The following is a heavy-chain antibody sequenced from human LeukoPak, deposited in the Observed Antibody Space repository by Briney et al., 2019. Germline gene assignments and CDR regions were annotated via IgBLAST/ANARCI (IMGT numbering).Heavy chain of an antibody. Sequence: GGSLRLSCAASGFTFSSYSMNWVRQAPGKGLEWVSAISGSGGSTYYADSVKGRFTISRDNSKNTLYLQMNSLRAEDTAVYYCAKVPGVGATRYFDYWGQGTLVTVSS. CDR2: ISGSGGST. V-gene: IGHV3-23*01. CDR3: AKVPGVGATRYFDY. D-gene: IGHD1-26*01. J-gene: IGHJ4*02. CDR1: GFTFSSYS.